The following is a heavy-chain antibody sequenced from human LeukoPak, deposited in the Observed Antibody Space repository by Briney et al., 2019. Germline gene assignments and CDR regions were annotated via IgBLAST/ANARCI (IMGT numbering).Heavy chain of an antibody. D-gene: IGHD5-18*01. CDR3: VRDLAYGYEEFDY. V-gene: IGHV3-11*01. CDR2: ISNSGAST. Sequence: GGSLRLSCAGSGFRFSDYFMSWVRQAPGKGLEWVSYISNSGASTTYGDSVRGRFTVSRDNAMNSLYLQMNSLRVEGTAVYYCVRDLAYGYEEFDYWGQGTLVTVSS. J-gene: IGHJ4*02. CDR1: GFRFSDYF.